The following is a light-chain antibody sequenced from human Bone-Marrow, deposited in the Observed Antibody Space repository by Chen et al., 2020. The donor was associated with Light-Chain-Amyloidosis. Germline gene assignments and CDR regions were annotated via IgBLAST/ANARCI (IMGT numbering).Light chain of an antibody. V-gene: IGLV1-40*01. CDR2: RNT. CDR3: QSYDSSLSAVV. Sequence: QSVLTLPPAVSGAPGQRVTISCPGSSSNIGATYEVHWYQHLPGTAPKLLIYRNTNRPSGVPDRFSGSKSGTSASLAITGLQAEDEGDYYCQSYDSSLSAVVFGGGTKLTVL. CDR1: SSNIGATYE. J-gene: IGLJ2*01.